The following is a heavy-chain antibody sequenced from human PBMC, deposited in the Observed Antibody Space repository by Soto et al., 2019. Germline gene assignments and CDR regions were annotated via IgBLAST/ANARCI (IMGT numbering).Heavy chain of an antibody. D-gene: IGHD3-22*01. Sequence: QVQLVQSGAEVKKPGASVKVSCKASGYTFTSYGISWVRQAPGQGLEWMGWISAYNGNTNYAQKLQGRVTMTTDTYTSTAYMELRSLRSDDTAVYYCARDRSTYYYDSSCYYIWFDPWGQGTLVTVSS. V-gene: IGHV1-18*01. J-gene: IGHJ5*02. CDR1: GYTFTSYG. CDR2: ISAYNGNT. CDR3: ARDRSTYYYDSSCYYIWFDP.